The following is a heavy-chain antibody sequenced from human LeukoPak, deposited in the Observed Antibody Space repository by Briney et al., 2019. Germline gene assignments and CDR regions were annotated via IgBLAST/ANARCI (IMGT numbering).Heavy chain of an antibody. D-gene: IGHD2-2*01. CDR1: GYTFTGYY. J-gene: IGHJ5*02. CDR3: ASDFCSSTSCYGWFDP. CDR2: INPNSGGT. Sequence: GASVKVSCKASGYTFTGYYMHWVRQAPGQGLEWMGWINPNSGGTNYAQKFQGRVTMTRDTSISTTYMELSRLRSDDTAVYYCASDFCSSTSCYGWFDPWGQGTLVTVSS. V-gene: IGHV1-2*02.